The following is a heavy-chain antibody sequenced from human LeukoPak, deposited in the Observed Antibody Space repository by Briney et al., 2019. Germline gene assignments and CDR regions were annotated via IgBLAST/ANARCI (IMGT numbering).Heavy chain of an antibody. Sequence: GGSLRLSCAASGFTFSSYSMNWVRQAPGKGLEWVANIKADGSEKFYVDSVKGRFTISRDNAKNSLYLQMNSLRAEDTAVYYCARESSVVRGVITGFDYWGQGTLVTVSS. J-gene: IGHJ4*02. CDR1: GFTFSSYS. V-gene: IGHV3-7*01. CDR2: IKADGSEK. D-gene: IGHD3-10*01. CDR3: ARESSVVRGVITGFDY.